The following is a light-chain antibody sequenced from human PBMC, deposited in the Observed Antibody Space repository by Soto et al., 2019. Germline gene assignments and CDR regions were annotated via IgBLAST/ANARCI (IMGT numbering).Light chain of an antibody. J-gene: IGKJ1*01. V-gene: IGKV3-20*01. Sequence: EIVLTQSPGTLSLSPGERATLSCRASQSVSSSYLAWYQQKPGQAPRLLIYGASSRATGIPDRFSGSGSGTEFTLIIDSLQSEDFAVYYCQQYNNRPPWTFGQGTKVDIK. CDR2: GAS. CDR3: QQYNNRPPWT. CDR1: QSVSSSY.